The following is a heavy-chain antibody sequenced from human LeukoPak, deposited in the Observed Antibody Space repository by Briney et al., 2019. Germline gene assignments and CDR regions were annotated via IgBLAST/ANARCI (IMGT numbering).Heavy chain of an antibody. D-gene: IGHD2-8*01. CDR2: IYHSGST. V-gene: IGHV4-30-2*01. CDR3: ARDSANGKSWSFDY. Sequence: PSETLSLTCAVSGGSISSGGYSWSWIRQPPGKGLEWIGYIYHSGSTYYNPSLKSRVTISVDKSKNQFSLNLNSVTAADTAVYYCARDSANGKSWSFDYWGQGTLVVVSS. CDR1: GGSISSGGYS. J-gene: IGHJ4*02.